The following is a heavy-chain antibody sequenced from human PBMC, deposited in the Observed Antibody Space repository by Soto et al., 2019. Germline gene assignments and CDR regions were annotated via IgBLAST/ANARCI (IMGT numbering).Heavy chain of an antibody. J-gene: IGHJ4*02. D-gene: IGHD6-13*01. CDR2: ITSGADYK. CDR1: GFTFSVYT. V-gene: IGHV3-21*01. Sequence: EVQLVASGGGLVKPGGSLRLSCAASGFTFSVYTVNWVRQAPGKGLEWVSSITSGADYKYYADSVRGRFTISRDDANKSLYLQMNSLRAEDTAVYYWASSEIVAAGTGTFDYWGQGSLVTVSS. CDR3: ASSEIVAAGTGTFDY.